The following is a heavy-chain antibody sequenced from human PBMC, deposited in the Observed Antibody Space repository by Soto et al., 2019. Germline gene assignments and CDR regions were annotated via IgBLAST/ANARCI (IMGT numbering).Heavy chain of an antibody. CDR3: ARTRMIESWIDY. CDR1: GDSISTYY. CDR2: VYYSGST. V-gene: IGHV4-59*01. J-gene: IGHJ4*01. D-gene: IGHD2-21*01. Sequence: SETLSLTCDVSGDSISTYYWSWIRQPPGKGLEWIGYVYYSGSTLYNPSLESRVTMLIDMSKKQVSLKLTSVIAADTAVYYCARTRMIESWIDYWGHGTLVTVSS.